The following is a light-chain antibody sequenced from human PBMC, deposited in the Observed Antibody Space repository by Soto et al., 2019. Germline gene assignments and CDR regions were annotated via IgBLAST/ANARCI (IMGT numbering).Light chain of an antibody. V-gene: IGKV1-6*01. J-gene: IGKJ1*01. Sequence: IQMTQSPSTLSASVGDRVTITCRASQSISVWLAWYQQKAGKAPKLLIYAASSLQSGVPSRFSGRGSGTDFTLTISSLQPEDFATYYCLQDYDYPRTFGQGTKV. CDR3: LQDYDYPRT. CDR1: QSISVW. CDR2: AAS.